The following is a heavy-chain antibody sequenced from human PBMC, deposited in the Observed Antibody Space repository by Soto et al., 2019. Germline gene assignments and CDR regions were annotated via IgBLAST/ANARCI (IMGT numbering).Heavy chain of an antibody. J-gene: IGHJ4*02. D-gene: IGHD3-22*01. Sequence: QVQLVESGGGVVQPGRSLRLSCAASGFTFSSYGMHWVRQAPGKGLEWVAVIWYDGSNKYYADSVKGRFTISRDNSKNTLYLQMNSLRAEDTAVYYCARGGAPAYDSSGYYLYYFDYWGQGTLVTVSS. CDR2: IWYDGSNK. V-gene: IGHV3-33*01. CDR1: GFTFSSYG. CDR3: ARGGAPAYDSSGYYLYYFDY.